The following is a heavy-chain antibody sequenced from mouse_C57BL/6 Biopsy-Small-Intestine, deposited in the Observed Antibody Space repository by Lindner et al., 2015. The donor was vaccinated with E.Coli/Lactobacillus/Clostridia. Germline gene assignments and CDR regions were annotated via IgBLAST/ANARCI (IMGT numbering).Heavy chain of an antibody. CDR3: ARDFDFLNSLDPLTDY. Sequence: SVKVSCKASGYTFSNYGISWVRQAPGQGLEWMGWISPYNGNTNYAKKLQGRVTMTTDTSTSTAYMELRSLRSDDTAVYYCARDFDFLNSLDPLTDYWGQGSLVTVSS. J-gene: IGHJ4*01. CDR2: ISPYNGNT. V-gene: IGHV1S20*02. CDR1: GYTFSNYG. D-gene: IGHD6-2*01.